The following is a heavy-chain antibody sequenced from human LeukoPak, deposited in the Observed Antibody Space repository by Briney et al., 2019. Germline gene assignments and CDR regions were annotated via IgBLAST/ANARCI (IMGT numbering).Heavy chain of an antibody. Sequence: GGSLRLSCAASGFTFGDYAMHWGRQAPGKGLEWVAGISWNSANIDYAHSVQGRFTISRDNAKISLYLQINSLRPEGTAFYYCAKGGSSGWPGAQYFQHWGQGTLVTVSS. D-gene: IGHD6-19*01. J-gene: IGHJ1*01. CDR3: AKGGSSGWPGAQYFQH. CDR2: ISWNSANI. V-gene: IGHV3-9*01. CDR1: GFTFGDYA.